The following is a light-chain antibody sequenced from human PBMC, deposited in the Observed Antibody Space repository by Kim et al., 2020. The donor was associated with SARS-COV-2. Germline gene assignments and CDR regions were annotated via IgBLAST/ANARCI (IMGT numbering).Light chain of an antibody. V-gene: IGLV3-19*01. Sequence: VAFRQTVSVTCQEDSRKSYYATWYQQQPGQAPILVIYGKNNRPSGTPDRFACTSSENTASLTITGTQAGDEADYYCNSRDSNDNVVFGGGTQLTVL. CDR2: GKN. J-gene: IGLJ2*01. CDR3: NSRDSNDNVV. CDR1: SRKSYY.